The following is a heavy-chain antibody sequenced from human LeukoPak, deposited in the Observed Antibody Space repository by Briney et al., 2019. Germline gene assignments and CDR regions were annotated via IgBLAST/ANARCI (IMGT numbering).Heavy chain of an antibody. D-gene: IGHD6-13*01. CDR3: ARGAGGTSDY. CDR1: GDSVSSNSAC. CDR2: TYYRSKWYT. J-gene: IGHJ4*02. Sequence: SQTLSLTCAISGDSVSSNSACWSWNRQSPSRGLEWLGRTYYRSKWYTYYGASVKGRTTINPDTSKNQFSLQLNSVTPEDTAVYYCARGAGGTSDYWGQGTLVSVSS. V-gene: IGHV6-1*01.